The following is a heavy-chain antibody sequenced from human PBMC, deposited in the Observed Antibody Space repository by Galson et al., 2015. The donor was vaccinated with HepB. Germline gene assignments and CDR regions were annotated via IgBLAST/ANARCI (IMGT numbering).Heavy chain of an antibody. Sequence: SLRLSCAASGFTFSSYAMHWVRQAPGKGLEYVSAISSNGGSTYYADSVKGRFTISRDNSKNTLYLQMSSLRAEDTAVYYCVKEGDCSSTSCYDWYFDLWGRGTLVTVSS. CDR3: VKEGDCSSTSCYDWYFDL. V-gene: IGHV3-64D*06. J-gene: IGHJ2*01. CDR1: GFTFSSYA. D-gene: IGHD2-2*01. CDR2: ISSNGGST.